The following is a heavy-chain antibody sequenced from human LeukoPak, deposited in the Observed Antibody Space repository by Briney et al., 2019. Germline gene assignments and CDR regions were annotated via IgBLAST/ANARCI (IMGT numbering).Heavy chain of an antibody. V-gene: IGHV3-33*01. CDR2: IWYDGSNK. CDR1: GFTFSSYG. CDR3: ARDRGPRGSAMDV. D-gene: IGHD3-10*01. Sequence: PGGSLRLSCAASGFTFSSYGMHWVRQAPGKGLEWVAVIWYDGSNKYYADSVKGRFTISRDNSKNTLYLQMNSLRAEDTAVYYCARDRGPRGSAMDVWGQRTTVTVSS. J-gene: IGHJ6*02.